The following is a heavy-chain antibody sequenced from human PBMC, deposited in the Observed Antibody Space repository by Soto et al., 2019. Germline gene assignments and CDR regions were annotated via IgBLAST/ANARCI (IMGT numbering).Heavy chain of an antibody. CDR1: GGSILDSTYY. J-gene: IGHJ4*02. V-gene: IGHV4-39*01. CDR3: ARHEAPSRGFFDY. CDR2: IFYSGGT. Sequence: PSETLSLTCTVSGGSILDSTYYWAWIRQSPGKGLEWIGTIFYSGGTFCTPSLKSRVTMSVDTSNNHFSLKLSSVTAADTAVYFGARHEAPSRGFFDYCAQGTLVTVYS.